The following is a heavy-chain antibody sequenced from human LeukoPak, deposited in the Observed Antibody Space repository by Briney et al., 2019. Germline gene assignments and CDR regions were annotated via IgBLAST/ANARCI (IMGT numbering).Heavy chain of an antibody. J-gene: IGHJ6*04. D-gene: IGHD3-10*01. CDR2: ISHDGKVR. Sequence: PGGSLRLSCEASGFTFSSYGMHWVRQAPGKGLEWVAVISHDGKVRYFADSVKGRFTNSRDNSKNTLYLQMNSLRVDDTAVYYCARESAAFRSRGMDVWGKGTTVTVSS. V-gene: IGHV3-30*03. CDR1: GFTFSSYG. CDR3: ARESAAFRSRGMDV.